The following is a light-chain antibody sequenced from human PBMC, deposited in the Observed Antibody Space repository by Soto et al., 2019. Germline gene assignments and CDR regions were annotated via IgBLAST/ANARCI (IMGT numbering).Light chain of an antibody. CDR1: QSVSSF. Sequence: EIVLRQCPAVLALPPGERATLSCGASQSVSSFLASYQQKPGQAPRLLIYDASNRATGIPAKFSGSGSATAFTLTISSLEPEDFAVYYCYQRSNWPPTFGGGTKVAIK. CDR2: DAS. V-gene: IGKV3-11*01. CDR3: YQRSNWPPT. J-gene: IGKJ4*01.